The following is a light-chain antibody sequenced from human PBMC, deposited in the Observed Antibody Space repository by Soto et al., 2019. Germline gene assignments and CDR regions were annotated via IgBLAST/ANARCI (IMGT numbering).Light chain of an antibody. CDR1: QSINSW. J-gene: IGKJ1*01. Sequence: GDRVIITCRASQSINSWLAWYQQKPGKAPKLLIYDASSLKSGVPSRFSGSGSGTEFTLTISSLQPDDFATYYCQQYNSYWTFGQGTKVDI. V-gene: IGKV1-5*01. CDR3: QQYNSYWT. CDR2: DAS.